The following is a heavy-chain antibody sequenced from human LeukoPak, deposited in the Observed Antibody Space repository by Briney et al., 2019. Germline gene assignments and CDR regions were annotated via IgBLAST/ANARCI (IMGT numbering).Heavy chain of an antibody. CDR2: YSYSGST. Sequence: SETLSLTCTVSGGSISNSYWSWIRQPPGKGLEWIGFYSYSGSTNYNPSLKSRVTISVATSKNQFSLKLTSVTAADAAVYYCARTNAFDIWGQGTMVTVPS. J-gene: IGHJ3*02. CDR1: GGSISNSY. CDR3: ARTNAFDI. V-gene: IGHV4-59*01.